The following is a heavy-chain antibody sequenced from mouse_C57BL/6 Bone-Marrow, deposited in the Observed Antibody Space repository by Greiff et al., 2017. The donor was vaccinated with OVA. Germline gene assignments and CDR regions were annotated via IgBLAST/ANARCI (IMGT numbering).Heavy chain of an antibody. CDR1: GYAFTNYL. CDR3: ARSFYGPYY. J-gene: IGHJ2*01. CDR2: INPGSGGT. D-gene: IGHD2-10*01. Sequence: VQLQKSGAELVRPGTSVKVSCKASGYAFTNYLIEWVKQRPGQGLEWIGVINPGSGGTNYNEKFKGKATLTADKSSSTAYMQLSSLTSEDSAVYFCARSFYGPYYWGQGTTLTVSS. V-gene: IGHV1-54*01.